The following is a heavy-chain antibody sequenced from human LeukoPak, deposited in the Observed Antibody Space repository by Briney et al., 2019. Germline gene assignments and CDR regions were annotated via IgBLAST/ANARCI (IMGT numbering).Heavy chain of an antibody. J-gene: IGHJ6*02. CDR3: AGGYCSSTSCYVPIYYRMDV. Sequence: GASVKVSCKASGYTFTSYYMHWVRQAPGQGLEWMGIINPSGGSTSYAQKFQGRVTMTRDTSTSTVYMELSSLRSEDTAVYYCAGGYCSSTSCYVPIYYRMDVWGQGTTVTVSS. CDR1: GYTFTSYY. D-gene: IGHD2-2*01. V-gene: IGHV1-46*01. CDR2: INPSGGST.